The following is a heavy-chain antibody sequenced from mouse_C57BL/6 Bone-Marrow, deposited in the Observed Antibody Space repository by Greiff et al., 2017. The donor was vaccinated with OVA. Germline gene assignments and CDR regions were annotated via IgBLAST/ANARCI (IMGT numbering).Heavy chain of an antibody. Sequence: VQLQQSGPELVKPGASVKIPCKASGYTFTDYNMDWVKQSHGKSLEWIGDINPNNGGTIYNQKFKGKATLTVDKSSSTAYMELRSLTSEDTAVYYCARGGYDGYYYDLHWYFDVWGTGTTVTVSS. CDR3: ARGGYDGYYYDLHWYFDV. CDR1: GYTFTDYN. D-gene: IGHD2-3*01. J-gene: IGHJ1*03. CDR2: INPNNGGT. V-gene: IGHV1-18*01.